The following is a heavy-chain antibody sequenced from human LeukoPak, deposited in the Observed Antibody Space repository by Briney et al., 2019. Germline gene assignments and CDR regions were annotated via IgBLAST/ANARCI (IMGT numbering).Heavy chain of an antibody. J-gene: IGHJ4*02. V-gene: IGHV1-46*01. Sequence: GASVKVSCKSCVYIFTSYYMHWVRQAPGQGLEGMGVINPSGGSTSYAQKFQGRVTMTRDTSTSTVYMALSSMRSEDTAVYYCASSHDYHPPDSYWGQGTLVTVSS. D-gene: IGHD5-12*01. CDR2: INPSGGST. CDR3: ASSHDYHPPDSY. CDR1: VYIFTSYY.